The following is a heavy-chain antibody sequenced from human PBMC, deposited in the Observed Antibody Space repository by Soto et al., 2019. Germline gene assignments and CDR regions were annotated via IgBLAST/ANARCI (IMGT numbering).Heavy chain of an antibody. CDR1: GGTFSSYA. CDR2: IIPIFGTA. Sequence: QVQLVQSGAEVKKPGSSVKVSCKASGGTFSSYAISWVRQAPGQGLEWMGGIIPIFGTANYAQKFQGRVTITADKSTSTAYMELSSLRSEDTAVYYCARRIAAAGTFYYYGMDVWGQGTTXT. V-gene: IGHV1-69*06. D-gene: IGHD6-13*01. CDR3: ARRIAAAGTFYYYGMDV. J-gene: IGHJ6*02.